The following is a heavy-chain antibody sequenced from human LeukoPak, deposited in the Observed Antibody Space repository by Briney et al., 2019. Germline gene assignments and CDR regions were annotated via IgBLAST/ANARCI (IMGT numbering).Heavy chain of an antibody. V-gene: IGHV3-30*02. CDR3: AKPSPIKGERLSDGDY. CDR1: GFTFGSYG. J-gene: IGHJ4*02. CDR2: IRYEGSNK. D-gene: IGHD1-26*01. Sequence: GGSLRLSCAASGFTFGSYGMHWVRQAPGKGLEWVAFIRYEGSNKYNADSVKGRITNSRDNSKNTLPLKTNSLRAEDTAVYYCAKPSPIKGERLSDGDYWGQGTLVTVSS.